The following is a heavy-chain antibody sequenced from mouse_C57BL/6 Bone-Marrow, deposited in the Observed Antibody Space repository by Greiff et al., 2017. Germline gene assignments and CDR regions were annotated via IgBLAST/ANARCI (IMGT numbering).Heavy chain of an antibody. CDR3: TPLAWFAY. V-gene: IGHV14-4*01. Sequence: EVQLQQSGAELVRPGASVKLSCTASGFNIKDDYMHWVKQRPEQGLEWIGWIDPENGATEYAPKFQGKATITADTSSNTAYLQLSSLTSEDTAVYYCTPLAWFAYWGQGTLVTVSA. CDR2: IDPENGAT. J-gene: IGHJ3*01. CDR1: GFNIKDDY.